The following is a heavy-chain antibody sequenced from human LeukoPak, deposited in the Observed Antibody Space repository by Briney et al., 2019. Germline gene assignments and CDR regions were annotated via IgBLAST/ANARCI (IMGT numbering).Heavy chain of an antibody. Sequence: GESLKISCKGSGYSFSGYWIAWVRQKPGKGLEWMGIIYPADSDTRYSPSFQGQVTISADKSITTAYLQWSSLKASDTAMYYCATLHDATAYYYDSSGYFYWGQGTLVTVSS. CDR1: GYSFSGYW. V-gene: IGHV5-51*01. CDR2: IYPADSDT. J-gene: IGHJ4*02. CDR3: ATLHDATAYYYDSSGYFY. D-gene: IGHD3-22*01.